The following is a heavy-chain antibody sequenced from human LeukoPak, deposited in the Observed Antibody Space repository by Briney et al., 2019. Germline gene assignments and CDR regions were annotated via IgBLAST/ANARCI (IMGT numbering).Heavy chain of an antibody. D-gene: IGHD1-14*01. CDR1: GFTFSTYG. CDR3: AKDRRKQSYSFDY. Sequence: GGSLRLSCAASGFTFSTYGMHWVRQAPGKGLEWVSFIRYDGTNKYYADSVRGRFTISRDNSKNTLYLQMNSLRAEDTAVYYCAKDRRKQSYSFDYWGQGALVTVSS. J-gene: IGHJ4*02. V-gene: IGHV3-30*02. CDR2: IRYDGTNK.